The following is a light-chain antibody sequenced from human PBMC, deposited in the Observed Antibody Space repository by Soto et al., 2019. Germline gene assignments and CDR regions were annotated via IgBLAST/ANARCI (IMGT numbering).Light chain of an antibody. Sequence: DIQMTQSLTSLSASVGDRVTITCRASQGIRNFVAWYQQKPGKAPKLLIYAASTLQSGVPSRFSGSGSGTDFTLTINSLQPEDVATYSCQKYSSVPVFGPGTKEEIK. CDR2: AAS. V-gene: IGKV1-27*01. CDR1: QGIRNF. J-gene: IGKJ3*01. CDR3: QKYSSVPV.